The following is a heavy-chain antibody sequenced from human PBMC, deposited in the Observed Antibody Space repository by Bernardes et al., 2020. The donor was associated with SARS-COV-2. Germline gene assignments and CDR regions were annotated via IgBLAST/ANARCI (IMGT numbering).Heavy chain of an antibody. CDR1: GYTFANSG. CDR3: AVATTVTGTPFDH. CDR2: VSGYSGKT. D-gene: IGHD6-19*01. Sequence: ASVKVSCKASGYTFANSGINWVRQAPGLGLEWMGWVSGYSGKTNYAQKFQGRVTLTTDTSTSTAYMELRSLRSDDTAVYYCAVATTVTGTPFDHWGQGSLVSVSS. J-gene: IGHJ4*02. V-gene: IGHV1-18*01.